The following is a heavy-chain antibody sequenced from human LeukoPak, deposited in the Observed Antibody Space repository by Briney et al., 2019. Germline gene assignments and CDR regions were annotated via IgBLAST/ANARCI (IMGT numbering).Heavy chain of an antibody. V-gene: IGHV4-39*01. CDR1: GGSISDTTYF. J-gene: IGHJ4*02. Sequence: SETLSLTCSVSGGSISDTTYFWGWIRQPPGKGLEWIGSIYPSGSTYYNPSLKSRVTVSIDTSRNQFSLKLTSVAAAETAVYYCARSGYYDILSGYLYFFDYWGQGTLVTVSS. CDR2: IYPSGST. D-gene: IGHD3-9*01. CDR3: ARSGYYDILSGYLYFFDY.